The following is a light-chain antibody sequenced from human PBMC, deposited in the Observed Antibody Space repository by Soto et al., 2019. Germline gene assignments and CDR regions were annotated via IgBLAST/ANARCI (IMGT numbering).Light chain of an antibody. CDR3: QLYYLTPQT. Sequence: DIVMTQSPDSLAVSLGERATINCKSSQSVLFNSNNKNYLAWYQQKPGQPPKLLIYWASTRESGVPDRFSGSGSGTDFTLSISSLQAEDVAVYYCQLYYLTPQTFGGGTKVEIK. CDR2: WAS. V-gene: IGKV4-1*01. CDR1: QSVLFNSNNKNY. J-gene: IGKJ4*01.